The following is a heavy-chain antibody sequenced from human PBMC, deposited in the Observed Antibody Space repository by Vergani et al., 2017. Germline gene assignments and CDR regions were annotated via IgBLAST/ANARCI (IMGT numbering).Heavy chain of an antibody. Sequence: EVQLVESGGGLVQPGGSLRLSCAASGFTFSSYSMNWVRQAPGKGLEWVSYISSSSSTIYYADSVKGRFTISRDNAKNSLYLQMNSLRAEDTAVYYCARDRAPSSWSHRADDYGMDVWGQGTTVTVSS. CDR3: ARDRAPSSWSHRADDYGMDV. J-gene: IGHJ6*02. V-gene: IGHV3-48*01. D-gene: IGHD6-13*01. CDR2: ISSSSSTI. CDR1: GFTFSSYS.